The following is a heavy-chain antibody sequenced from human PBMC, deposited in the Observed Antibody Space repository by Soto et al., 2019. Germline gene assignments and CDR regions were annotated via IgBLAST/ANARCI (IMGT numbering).Heavy chain of an antibody. CDR3: ARDPGITGTSTYYYGMDV. Sequence: QVQLVESGGGVVQPGRSLRLSCAASGFTFSSYGMHWVRQAPGKGLEWVAVIWYDGSNKYYADSVKGRFTISRDNSKNTLYLQMNSLRAEDTAVYYCARDPGITGTSTYYYGMDVWGQGTTVTVSS. D-gene: IGHD1-7*01. CDR2: IWYDGSNK. J-gene: IGHJ6*02. V-gene: IGHV3-33*01. CDR1: GFTFSSYG.